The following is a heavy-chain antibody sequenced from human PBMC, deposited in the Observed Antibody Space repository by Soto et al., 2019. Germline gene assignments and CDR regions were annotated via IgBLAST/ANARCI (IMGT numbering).Heavy chain of an antibody. D-gene: IGHD3-22*01. CDR1: GFTFTSYA. CDR3: AKGMADFYDSSGHLEY. Sequence: EVQLLASGGGLVQPGGSLRLSCVASGFTFTSYAMSWVRQAPGKGLEWVSSSSGGGFAISTDYADSVKGRFTISRDNYKNSLYLQMNSLRAEDTAVYYCAKGMADFYDSSGHLEYWGQGTLITVSS. CDR2: SSGGGFAIST. J-gene: IGHJ4*02. V-gene: IGHV3-23*01.